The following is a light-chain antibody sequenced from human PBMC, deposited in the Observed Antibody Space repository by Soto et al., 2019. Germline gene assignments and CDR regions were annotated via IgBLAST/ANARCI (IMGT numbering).Light chain of an antibody. V-gene: IGKV3-11*01. CDR3: QQRSNWPPIT. Sequence: IVLTQSPGTLSLSPGERATLSCRASQSVKTFLVWYQQRPGQPPRLLIHDASHRAAGIPARFSGSGFGTDFTLTISSLEPEDAAVYYCQQRSNWPPITFGQGTRLEIK. CDR2: DAS. J-gene: IGKJ5*01. CDR1: QSVKTF.